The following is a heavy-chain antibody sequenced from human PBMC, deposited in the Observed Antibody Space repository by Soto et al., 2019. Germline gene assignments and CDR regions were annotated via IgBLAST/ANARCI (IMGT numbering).Heavy chain of an antibody. Sequence: PSETLSLTCTVSGGSISSYYWSWIRQPPGKGLEWIGYIYYSGSTNYNPSLKSRVTISVDTSKNQFSLKLSSVTAADTAVYYCARHFGGYDLVHWFDPWGQGTLVTVSS. J-gene: IGHJ5*02. CDR3: ARHFGGYDLVHWFDP. V-gene: IGHV4-59*08. CDR1: GGSISSYY. CDR2: IYYSGST. D-gene: IGHD5-12*01.